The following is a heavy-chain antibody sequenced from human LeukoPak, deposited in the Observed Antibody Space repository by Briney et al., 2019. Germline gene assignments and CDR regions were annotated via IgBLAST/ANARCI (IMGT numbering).Heavy chain of an antibody. D-gene: IGHD6-19*01. Sequence: GGSLRLSCAASGFTFDDYAMHWVRQAPGKGLEWVSGSSWNSGSIGYADSVKGRFTISRDHAKNSLYLQMNSLRAEDTALYYCAKDYSSGWFRWFDPWGQGTLVTVSS. J-gene: IGHJ5*02. CDR2: SSWNSGSI. CDR3: AKDYSSGWFRWFDP. V-gene: IGHV3-9*01. CDR1: GFTFDDYA.